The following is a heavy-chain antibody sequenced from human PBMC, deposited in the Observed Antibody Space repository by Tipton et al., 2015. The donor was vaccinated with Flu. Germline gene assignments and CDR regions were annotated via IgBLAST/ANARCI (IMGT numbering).Heavy chain of an antibody. Sequence: SGFTFRTNGMHWVRQAPGKGLEWVAHIRSDETTEYADSVKGRFTISRDNAKNSLYLQMNSLRAEDTAIYYCARDASYTSGPDYWGQGSLVTVSS. CDR3: ARDASYTSGPDY. J-gene: IGHJ4*02. CDR2: IRSDETTE. D-gene: IGHD3-22*01. CDR1: GFTFRTNG. V-gene: IGHV3-33*01.